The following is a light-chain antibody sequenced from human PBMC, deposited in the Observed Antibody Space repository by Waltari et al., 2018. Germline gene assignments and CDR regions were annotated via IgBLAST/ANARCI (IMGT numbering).Light chain of an antibody. CDR1: QGISSY. Sequence: AIRMTQSPSSLSASTGDRVTITCRASQGISSYLAWYQQKPGKTPKLLVYAASTLKNGVPSRCSGSGSGTDFTLTISCLQSEDFATYYCQQYYSYPRTFGQGTKVEIK. V-gene: IGKV1-8*01. J-gene: IGKJ1*01. CDR2: AAS. CDR3: QQYYSYPRT.